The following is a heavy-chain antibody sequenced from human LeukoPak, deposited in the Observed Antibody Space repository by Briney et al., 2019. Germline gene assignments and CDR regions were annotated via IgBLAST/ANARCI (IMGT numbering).Heavy chain of an antibody. CDR2: ISSSSSYI. CDR1: GFTFSSYS. CDR3: ARDKIVGPSDFQH. V-gene: IGHV3-21*01. D-gene: IGHD1-26*01. J-gene: IGHJ1*01. Sequence: GGSLRLSCAASGFTFSSYSMNWVRQALGKGLEWVSSISSSSSYIYYADSVKGRFTISRDNAKNSLYLQMNSLRAEDTAVYYCARDKIVGPSDFQHWGQGTLVTVSS.